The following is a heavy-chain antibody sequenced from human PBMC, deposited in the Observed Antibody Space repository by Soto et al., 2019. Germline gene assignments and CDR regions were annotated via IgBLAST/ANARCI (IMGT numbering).Heavy chain of an antibody. D-gene: IGHD3-3*01. CDR1: GGSISSGDYY. CDR3: ARYYDFWSGYVRWFDP. CDR2: IYYSGST. J-gene: IGHJ5*02. V-gene: IGHV4-30-4*01. Sequence: SLTCTVSGGSISSGDYYWSWIRQPPGKGLEWIGYIYYSGSTYYNPSLKSRVTISVDTSKNQFSLKLSSVTAADTAVYYCARYYDFWSGYVRWFDPWGQGTLVTVSS.